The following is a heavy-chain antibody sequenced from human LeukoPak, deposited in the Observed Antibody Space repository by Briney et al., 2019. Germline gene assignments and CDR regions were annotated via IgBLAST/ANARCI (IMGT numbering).Heavy chain of an antibody. CDR3: ARDRGPRNWNLIRYYYYYYGMDV. CDR1: GGTFSSYA. CDR2: IIPIFGTA. J-gene: IGHJ6*02. D-gene: IGHD1-1*01. V-gene: IGHV1-69*13. Sequence: GASVKVSCKASGGTFSSYAISWVRQAPGQGLEWMGGIIPIFGTANYAQKFQGRVTITADESTSTAYMELSSLRSEDTAVYYCARDRGPRNWNLIRYYYYYYGMDVWGQGTTVTVSS.